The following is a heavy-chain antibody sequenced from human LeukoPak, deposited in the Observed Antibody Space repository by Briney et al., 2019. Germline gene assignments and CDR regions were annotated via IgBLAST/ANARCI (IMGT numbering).Heavy chain of an antibody. CDR2: TYYRSKWYN. V-gene: IGHV6-1*01. D-gene: IGHD3-22*01. CDR3: ARESYDTRRQRARVGFDP. CDR1: GDSVSSNNAA. Sequence: SQTLSLTCAISGDSVSSNNAAWNWIRQSPSRGLEWLGRTYYRSKWYNDYAVSVKSRITINPDTSKNQFSLQLNSVTPDDTAVYYCARESYDTRRQRARVGFDPWGQGTLVTVSS. J-gene: IGHJ5*02.